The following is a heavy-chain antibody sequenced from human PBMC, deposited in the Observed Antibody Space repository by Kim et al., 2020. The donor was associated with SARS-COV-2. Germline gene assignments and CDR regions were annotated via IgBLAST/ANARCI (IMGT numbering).Heavy chain of an antibody. J-gene: IGHJ4*02. CDR1: GFTFSNYG. D-gene: IGHD4-4*01. V-gene: IGHV3-30*03. CDR2: ISSDGSNK. CDR3: ATDYNNNWAFDS. Sequence: GGSLRLSCAVSGFTFSNYGMHWVRQAPGKGLEWVASISSDGSNKNYADSVKGRFAISRDNSRNTLFLQMNSLRTEDTAVYYCATDYNNNWAFDSWGRGTLVTVSS.